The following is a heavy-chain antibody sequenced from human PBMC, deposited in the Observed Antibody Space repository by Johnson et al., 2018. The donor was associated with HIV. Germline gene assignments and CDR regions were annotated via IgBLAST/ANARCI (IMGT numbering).Heavy chain of an antibody. V-gene: IGHV3-66*04. J-gene: IGHJ3*02. CDR1: GFTVSRNY. CDR3: AKHSSGYRDAFDI. D-gene: IGHD3-22*01. Sequence: EVQLVESGGGLVQPGGSLRLSCAASGFTVSRNYMNWVRQAPGKGLEWVSVIYSGGSTGYADSVKGRFTISRDNSKNTLYLQMNSLRAEDTAVYYCAKHSSGYRDAFDIWGQGTMVTVSS. CDR2: IYSGGST.